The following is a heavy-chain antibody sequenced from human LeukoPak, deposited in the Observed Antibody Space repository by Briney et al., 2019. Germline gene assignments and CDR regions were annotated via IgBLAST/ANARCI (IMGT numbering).Heavy chain of an antibody. CDR2: FDPEDGET. V-gene: IGHV1-24*01. CDR3: ATGTPSITMVRGVINSFDY. CDR1: GYTLTELS. J-gene: IGHJ4*02. Sequence: ASVKVSCKVSGYTLTELSMHWVRQAPGKGLEWMGGFDPEDGETIYAQKFQGRVTMTEDTSTDTAYMELSSLRSEDTAVYYCATGTPSITMVRGVINSFDYWGQGTLVTVSS. D-gene: IGHD3-10*01.